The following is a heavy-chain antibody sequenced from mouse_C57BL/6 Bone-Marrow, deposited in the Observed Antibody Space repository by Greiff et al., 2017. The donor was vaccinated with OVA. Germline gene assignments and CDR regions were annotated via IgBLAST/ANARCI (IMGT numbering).Heavy chain of an antibody. J-gene: IGHJ4*01. CDR3: ARLDAMDY. Sequence: EVKLVESVGGLVQPGGSLKLSCAASGFTFSDFYMYWIRQTPEKRLEWVAYISNGGGSTYYPDTVKGRFTISRDNAKNTLYLQMSRLKSEDTAMYYCARLDAMDYWGQGTSVTVSS. CDR2: ISNGGGST. CDR1: GFTFSDFY. V-gene: IGHV5-12*01.